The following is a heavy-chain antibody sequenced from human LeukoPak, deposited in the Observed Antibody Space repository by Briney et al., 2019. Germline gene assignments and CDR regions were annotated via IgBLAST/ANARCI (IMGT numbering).Heavy chain of an antibody. D-gene: IGHD3-3*01. J-gene: IGHJ3*02. Sequence: PGGPLRLSCAASGFTFDDYGMSWVRQAPGKGLEWVSGINWNGGSTGYADSVKGRFTISRDNAKNSLYLQMNSLRAEDTALYYCARVKYYDFWSGNDAFDIWGQGTMVTVS. CDR1: GFTFDDYG. V-gene: IGHV3-20*04. CDR2: INWNGGST. CDR3: ARVKYYDFWSGNDAFDI.